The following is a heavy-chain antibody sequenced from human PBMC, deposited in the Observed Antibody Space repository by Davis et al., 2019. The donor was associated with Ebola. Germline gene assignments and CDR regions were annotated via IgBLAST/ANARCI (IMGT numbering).Heavy chain of an antibody. CDR2: IWYDGSNK. CDR3: ARSRGSVTTPFDY. D-gene: IGHD4-11*01. Sequence: PGGSLRLSCAASGFTFSSYGMHWVRQAPGKGLEWVAVIWYDGSNKYYADSVKGRFTISRDNSKNTLYLQMNSLRAEDTAVYYCARSRGSVTTPFDYWGQGTLVTVSS. CDR1: GFTFSSYG. V-gene: IGHV3-33*08. J-gene: IGHJ4*02.